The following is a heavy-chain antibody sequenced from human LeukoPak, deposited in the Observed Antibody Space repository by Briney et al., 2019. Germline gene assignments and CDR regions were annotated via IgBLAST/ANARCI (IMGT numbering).Heavy chain of an antibody. V-gene: IGHV1-18*01. CDR2: ISAYNGNT. CDR3: ARYCGGDCPHASDI. CDR1: GYTFTSYG. Sequence: ASVKVSCKASGYTFTSYGISWVRQAPGQGLEWMGWISAYNGNTNYAQKLQGRVTMTTDTSTSTAYMELRSLRSDDTAVYYCARYCGGDCPHASDIWGQGTMVTVSS. J-gene: IGHJ3*02. D-gene: IGHD2-21*02.